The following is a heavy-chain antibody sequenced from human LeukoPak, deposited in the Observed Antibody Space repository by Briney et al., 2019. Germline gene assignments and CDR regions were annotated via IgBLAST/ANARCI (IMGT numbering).Heavy chain of an antibody. CDR2: IRYDGSNK. J-gene: IGHJ3*02. Sequence: PGGSLRLSCAASGFTFSSYGMHWVRQAPGKGLEWVAFIRYDGSNKYYADSVKGRFTISRDNSKNTLYLQMNSLRAEDTAVYYCAKDHQLLRHNDAFDIWGQGTMVTVSS. CDR1: GFTFSSYG. CDR3: AKDHQLLRHNDAFDI. D-gene: IGHD2-2*01. V-gene: IGHV3-30*02.